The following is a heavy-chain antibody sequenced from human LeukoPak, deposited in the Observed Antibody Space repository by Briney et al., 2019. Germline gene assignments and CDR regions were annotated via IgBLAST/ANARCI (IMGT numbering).Heavy chain of an antibody. CDR3: ARVALQAMVAPFGY. V-gene: IGHV4-39*07. Sequence: PSESLSLTCTVSGDSITSGSYYWGWIRQPPGRGLEWIGSIYFSGNTYYNPSLKSRVTISIDTSNNEFSLRLTSVTAADTAVYYCARVALQAMVAPFGYWGQGTLVTVSS. CDR2: IYFSGNT. D-gene: IGHD4/OR15-4a*01. CDR1: GDSITSGSYY. J-gene: IGHJ4*02.